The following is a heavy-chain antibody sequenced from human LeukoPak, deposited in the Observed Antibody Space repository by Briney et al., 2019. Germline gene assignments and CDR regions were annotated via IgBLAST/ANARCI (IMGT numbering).Heavy chain of an antibody. D-gene: IGHD3-9*01. V-gene: IGHV3-21*01. CDR1: GFTFSSYS. Sequence: PAGSLRLSCAASGFTFSSYSMNWVRQAPGKGLEWVSSISSSSSYIYYADSVKGRFTIPRDNAKNSLYLQMNSLRAEDTAVYYCARDDILTAGVDYWGQGTLVTVSS. CDR3: ARDDILTAGVDY. CDR2: ISSSSSYI. J-gene: IGHJ4*02.